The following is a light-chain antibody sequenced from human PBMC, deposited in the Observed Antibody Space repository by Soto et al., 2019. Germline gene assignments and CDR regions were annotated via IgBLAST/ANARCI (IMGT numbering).Light chain of an antibody. J-gene: IGLJ1*01. CDR3: CSSAPESTYV. Sequence: QSVLAQPASVSGSPGQSITISCTGTSDDVGAYNSVSWYQQLPHKAPQVILYKGTQRPSGVSSRFSGSTSGNAAPLTISGLQADDEADYFCCSSAPESTYVFGTGTKVTV. CDR1: SDDVGAYNS. CDR2: KGT. V-gene: IGLV2-23*01.